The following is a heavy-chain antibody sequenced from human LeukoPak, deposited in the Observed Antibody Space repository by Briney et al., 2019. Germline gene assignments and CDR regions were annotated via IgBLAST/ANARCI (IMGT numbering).Heavy chain of an antibody. CDR1: GGSFSSYY. CDR3: ARGGTNQLSQAFDI. CDR2: IYYSGST. D-gene: IGHD2-2*01. J-gene: IGHJ3*02. V-gene: IGHV4-59*01. Sequence: PSETLSLTCAVYGGSFSSYYWSWIRQPPGKGLEWMGYIYYSGSTNYNPSLKSRVTISVDTSKNQFSLKLSSVTAADTAVYYCARGGTNQLSQAFDIWGQGTMVTVSS.